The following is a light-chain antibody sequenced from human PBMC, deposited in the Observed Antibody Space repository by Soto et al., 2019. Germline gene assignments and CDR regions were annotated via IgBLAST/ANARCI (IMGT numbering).Light chain of an antibody. J-gene: IGLJ1*01. CDR3: GTWDSSLSAYV. CDR2: DNN. V-gene: IGLV1-51*01. CDR1: SSNIGKNY. Sequence: QEVTISCSGSSSNIGKNYVSWYQQLPGTAPKLLIYDNNKRPSGIPDRFSGSKSGTSATLGITGLQTGDEADYYCGTWDSSLSAYVFGTGTRSPS.